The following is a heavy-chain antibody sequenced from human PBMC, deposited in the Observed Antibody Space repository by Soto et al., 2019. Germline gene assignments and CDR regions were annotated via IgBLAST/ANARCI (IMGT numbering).Heavy chain of an antibody. Sequence: AVTWVLKKTGKGLEWVSGVSASGGNTYYTDSVKGRFTISRDNSKNTLYLQMNGLRAEDTAVYYCAAACLTACSTTRSPFETWGQGTQVTVYS. V-gene: IGHV3-23*01. D-gene: IGHD2-2*01. J-gene: IGHJ5*02. CDR1: A. CDR2: VSASGGNT. CDR3: AAACLTACSTTRSPFET.